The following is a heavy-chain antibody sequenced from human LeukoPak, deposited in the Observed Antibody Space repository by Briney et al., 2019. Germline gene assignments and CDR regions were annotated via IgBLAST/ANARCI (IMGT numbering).Heavy chain of an antibody. CDR2: ISGSGGST. CDR3: AKEGYSSGWYHGMGAFDI. Sequence: GGSLRLSCAASGFTFSSYAMSWVRQAPGKGLEWVSAISGSGGSTYYADSVKGRFTISRDNSKNTLYLQMNSLRAEDTAVYYCAKEGYSSGWYHGMGAFDIWGQGTMVTVSP. D-gene: IGHD6-19*01. V-gene: IGHV3-23*01. J-gene: IGHJ3*02. CDR1: GFTFSSYA.